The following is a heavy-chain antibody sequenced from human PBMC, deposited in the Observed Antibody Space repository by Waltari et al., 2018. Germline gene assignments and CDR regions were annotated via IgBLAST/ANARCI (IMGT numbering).Heavy chain of an antibody. Sequence: QVQLQESGSGLVNPLQTLSLTCTVSCGSLSSRSYYCSWTRQPAGTGLKWIGRIYTSGCANYNPARRSCVTESVDTSKNQSTRKWRAVRAADTAVYYGAREGAHLRGSSWYVDYWGQGTLVTVSS. D-gene: IGHD6-13*01. CDR2: IYTSGCA. CDR1: CGSLSSRSYY. CDR3: AREGAHLRGSSWYVDY. V-gene: IGHV4-61*02. J-gene: IGHJ4*02.